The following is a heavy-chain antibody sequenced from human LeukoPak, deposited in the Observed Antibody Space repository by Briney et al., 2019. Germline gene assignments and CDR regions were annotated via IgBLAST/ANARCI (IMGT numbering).Heavy chain of an antibody. Sequence: SQTLSLTCTVSGGSISSGGYYWGWIRQPPGKGLEWIGSIYYSGSTYYNPSLKSRVTISVDTSKNQFSLKLSSVTAADTAVYYCARHLGYSYGRFDYWGQGTLVTVSS. CDR3: ARHLGYSYGRFDY. CDR1: GGSISSGGYY. CDR2: IYYSGST. D-gene: IGHD5-18*01. J-gene: IGHJ4*02. V-gene: IGHV4-39*01.